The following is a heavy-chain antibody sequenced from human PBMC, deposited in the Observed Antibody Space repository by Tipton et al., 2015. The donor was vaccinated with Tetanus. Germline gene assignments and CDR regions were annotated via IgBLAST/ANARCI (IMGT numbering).Heavy chain of an antibody. D-gene: IGHD2-2*01. CDR1: GFAFDTYT. CDR2: ITSSSSYI. V-gene: IGHV3-21*01. J-gene: IGHJ4*02. CDR3: ARKTDSLPAHGDY. Sequence: SLRLSCEASGFAFDTYTMTWVRQAPGKGLEWVSSITSSSSYIYYSESVEGRFTISRDNAKNSVYLHLNSLRAEDTAVYYCARKTDSLPAHGDYWGQGTLVTVSS.